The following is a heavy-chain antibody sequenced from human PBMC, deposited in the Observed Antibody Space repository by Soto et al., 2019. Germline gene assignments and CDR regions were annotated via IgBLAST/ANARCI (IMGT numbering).Heavy chain of an antibody. D-gene: IGHD3-9*01. CDR3: ARSIRYFDPGPYYFDY. CDR2: IYYSGNT. CDR1: GDSITSGDYY. J-gene: IGHJ4*02. V-gene: IGHV4-30-4*01. Sequence: PSETLSLTCTVSGDSITSGDYYWSWIRQPPGKGLEWIGYIYYSGNTNYNSSLKSRVIMSVDTSKNQFSLKLTSVTAADTAVYYCARSIRYFDPGPYYFDYWGQGTLVTVSS.